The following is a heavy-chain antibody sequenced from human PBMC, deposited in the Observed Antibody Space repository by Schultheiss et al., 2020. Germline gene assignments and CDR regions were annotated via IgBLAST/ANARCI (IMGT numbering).Heavy chain of an antibody. Sequence: SATLSLTCTVSGGSISSYYWSWIRQPPGKGLEWIGEINHSGSTNYNPSLKSRVTISVDTSKNQFSLKLSSVTAADTAVYYCARGYYYGSGSLRLFGLYYYYYMDVWGKGTTVTVSS. J-gene: IGHJ6*03. V-gene: IGHV4-34*01. CDR2: INHSGST. CDR1: GGSISSYY. CDR3: ARGYYYGSGSLRLFGLYYYYYMDV. D-gene: IGHD3-10*01.